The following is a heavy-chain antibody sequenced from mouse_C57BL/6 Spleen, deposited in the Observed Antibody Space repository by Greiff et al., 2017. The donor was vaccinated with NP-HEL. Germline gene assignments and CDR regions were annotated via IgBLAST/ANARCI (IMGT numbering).Heavy chain of an antibody. D-gene: IGHD4-1*02. CDR2: IRNKANGYTT. J-gene: IGHJ3*02. Sequence: EVKLRQAGGGGGQRGGGRSLSCAASGGRGNDYYMSGGGKPPGKALEWLCVIRNKANGYTTEYSASVKGRFTISRDNSQSILYLQMNALGDEDRATDEGERAQRGRRGEWGEG. V-gene: IGHV7-3*01. CDR3: ERAQRGRRGE. CDR1: GGRGNDYY.